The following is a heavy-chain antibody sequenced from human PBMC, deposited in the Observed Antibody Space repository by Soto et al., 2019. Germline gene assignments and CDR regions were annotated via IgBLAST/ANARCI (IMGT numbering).Heavy chain of an antibody. D-gene: IGHD6-25*01. CDR2: ISYDGSNK. V-gene: IGHV3-30*18. CDR1: GFTFSSYG. CDR3: AKRRLAADYYYYYGMDV. Sequence: QVQLVESGGGVVQPGRSLRLSCAASGFTFSSYGMHWVRQAPGKGLEWVAVISYDGSNKYYADSVKGRFTISRDNSKNTLYLQMNSLRAEDTAVYYCAKRRLAADYYYYYGMDVWGQGTTVTVSS. J-gene: IGHJ6*02.